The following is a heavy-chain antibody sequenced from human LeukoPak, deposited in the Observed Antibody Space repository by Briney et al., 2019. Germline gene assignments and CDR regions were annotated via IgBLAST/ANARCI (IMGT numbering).Heavy chain of an antibody. J-gene: IGHJ4*02. V-gene: IGHV3-23*01. CDR1: GFTFSNWA. CDR3: AKRVSGWYQIDY. Sequence: GGSLRLSCAASGFTFSNWAMSWVRQAPGKGLEWVSAITGSGGGTYYADSVRGRFTISRDNSKNTLFLQMNSLRAEDTAVYYCAKRVSGWYQIDYWGQGTLVTVSS. D-gene: IGHD6-19*01. CDR2: ITGSGGGT.